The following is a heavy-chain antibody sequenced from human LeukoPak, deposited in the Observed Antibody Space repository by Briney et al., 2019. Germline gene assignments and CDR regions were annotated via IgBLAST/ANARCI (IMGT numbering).Heavy chain of an antibody. D-gene: IGHD3-3*01. CDR1: GCTFTSYA. J-gene: IGHJ5*02. V-gene: IGHV7-4-1*02. CDR2: INTNTGNP. Sequence: GASVKVSCKASGCTFTSYAMNWVRQAPGQGLEWMGWINTNTGNPTYAQGFTGRFVFSLDTSVGTAYLQISSLKAEDTAVYYCARDLNDFWSGYYPNWFDPWGQGTLVTVSS. CDR3: ARDLNDFWSGYYPNWFDP.